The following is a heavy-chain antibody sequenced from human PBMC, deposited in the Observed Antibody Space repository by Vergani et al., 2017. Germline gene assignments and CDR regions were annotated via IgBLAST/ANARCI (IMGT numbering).Heavy chain of an antibody. J-gene: IGHJ6*02. CDR3: ATDLPALLRYFDWSTPSMDV. Sequence: EVQLVQSGAEVKKPGESLKISCKGSGYSFTSYWIGWVRQMPGKGLEWMGIIYPGDSDTRYSPSFQGHVTISADKSISTAYLQWSSLKASDTAMYYCATDLPALLRYFDWSTPSMDVWGQGTTVTVSS. CDR2: IYPGDSDT. CDR1: GYSFTSYW. V-gene: IGHV5-51*01. D-gene: IGHD3-9*01.